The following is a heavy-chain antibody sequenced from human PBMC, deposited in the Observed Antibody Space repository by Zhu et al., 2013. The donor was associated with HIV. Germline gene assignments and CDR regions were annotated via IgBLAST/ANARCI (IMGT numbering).Heavy chain of an antibody. J-gene: IGHJ4*02. CDR2: INPDSGDT. V-gene: IGHV1-2*02. Sequence: QVQLVQSGAEVKKPGASVKVSCKASGYTSNTYSISWVRQVPGQGFEWMGWINPDSGDTDYAQKFLGRASITRDMSIGTAFMEVRRLTSDDTAVYYCARSLGLTFGVVVWGQGTLVAVSS. CDR1: GYTSNTYS. CDR3: ARSLGLTFGVVV. D-gene: IGHD3-3*01.